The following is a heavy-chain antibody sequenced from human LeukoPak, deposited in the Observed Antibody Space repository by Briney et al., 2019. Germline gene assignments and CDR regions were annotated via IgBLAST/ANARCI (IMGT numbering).Heavy chain of an antibody. V-gene: IGHV3-30*02. D-gene: IGHD1-20*01. CDR1: GFTFNLAW. CDR3: AKDNWNYFDY. J-gene: IGHJ4*02. Sequence: PGGSLRLSCATSGFTFNLAWMSWVRQAPGKGLEWVAIIRYDGINKYYVDSVKGRFTISRDTSKNTLYLQMNSLRAEDTAVYYCAKDNWNYFDYWGQGTLVTVSS. CDR2: IRYDGINK.